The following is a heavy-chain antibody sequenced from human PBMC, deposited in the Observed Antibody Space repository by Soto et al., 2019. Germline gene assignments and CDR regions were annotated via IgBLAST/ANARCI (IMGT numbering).Heavy chain of an antibody. V-gene: IGHV3-30*18. CDR1: GFTFSSYG. CDR3: AKDVYRYSGSIDWFDP. CDR2: ISYDGSNK. J-gene: IGHJ5*02. Sequence: QVQLVESGGGVVQPGRSLRLSCAASGFTFSSYGMHWVRQAPGKGLEWVAVISYDGSNKYYADSVKGRFTISRDNSKNTLYLQMNSLRAEDTAVYYCAKDVYRYSGSIDWFDPWGQGTLVTVSS. D-gene: IGHD1-26*01.